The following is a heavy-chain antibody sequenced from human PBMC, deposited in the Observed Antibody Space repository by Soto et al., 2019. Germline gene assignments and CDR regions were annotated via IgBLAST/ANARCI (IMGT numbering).Heavy chain of an antibody. Sequence: SETLSLTCTVSGGSISSISYYWGCIRQPPGKGLEWIGSIYYSGSTYYNPSLKSRVTISVDTSKNQFSLKLSSVTAADTAVYSCDRDVSYVGSGRGDVMDFFDYWGQGTLVTVSS. V-gene: IGHV4-39*01. J-gene: IGHJ4*02. CDR1: GGSISSISYY. CDR2: IYYSGST. D-gene: IGHD6-25*01. CDR3: DRDVSYVGSGRGDVMDFFDY.